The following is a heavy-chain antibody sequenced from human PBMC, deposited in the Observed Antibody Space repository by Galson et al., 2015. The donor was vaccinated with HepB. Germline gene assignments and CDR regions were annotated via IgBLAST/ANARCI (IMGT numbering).Heavy chain of an antibody. J-gene: IGHJ4*02. CDR2: IRYDGSNK. D-gene: IGHD2-15*01. CDR1: GFTFSSYG. Sequence: SLRLSCAASGFTFSSYGMRWVRQAPGKGLEWVAFIRYDGSNKYYADSVKGRFTISRDNSENTLYLQMNSLRAEDTAVYYCANGAGVVADVTNWGQGTLVTVSS. CDR3: ANGAGVVADVTN. V-gene: IGHV3-30*02.